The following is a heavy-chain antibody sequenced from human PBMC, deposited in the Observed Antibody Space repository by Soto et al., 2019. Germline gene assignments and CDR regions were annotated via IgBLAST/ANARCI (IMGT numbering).Heavy chain of an antibody. CDR2: VSPNSGNT. Sequence: ASVKVSFKASGYSFFSYDINWVRQAPGQGVEWMGWVSPNSGNTVYEQKFQDRVTMTRDTSISTAYMELNNLRFEDTAMYYCARGRFYSETSTWFAFWGQGTPVTVSS. CDR3: ARGRFYSETSTWFAF. V-gene: IGHV1-8*01. D-gene: IGHD2-2*01. CDR1: GYSFFSYD. J-gene: IGHJ5*01.